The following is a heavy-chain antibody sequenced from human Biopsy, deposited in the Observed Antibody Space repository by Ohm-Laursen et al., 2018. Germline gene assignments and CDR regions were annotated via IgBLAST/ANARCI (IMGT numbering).Heavy chain of an antibody. D-gene: IGHD4-23*01. CDR1: GGSFTGHY. CDR3: ARGSNDFGGLYFPR. CDR2: ISYTGYT. Sequence: PSQTLSLTCTVSGGSFTGHYWSWIRQPPGKGPEWIGHISYTGYTSYNASLKSRVTISVDTSRNHFPLRLSSLTAADTAVYYCARGSNDFGGLYFPRWGQGTLLTVSS. J-gene: IGHJ4*02. V-gene: IGHV4-59*11.